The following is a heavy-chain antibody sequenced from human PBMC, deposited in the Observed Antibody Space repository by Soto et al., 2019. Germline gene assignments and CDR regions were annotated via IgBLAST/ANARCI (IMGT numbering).Heavy chain of an antibody. D-gene: IGHD2-2*01. CDR1: GGTFSSYA. J-gene: IGHJ4*02. Sequence: ASVKVSCKASGGTFSSYAISWVRQAPGQGLEWMGGIIPIFGTANYAQKFQGRVTITADKSTSTAYMELSSLRSEDTAVYYCAREGVAAAMCFSGYFEYRGQGTLVTVSS. CDR2: IIPIFGTA. CDR3: AREGVAAAMCFSGYFEY. V-gene: IGHV1-69*06.